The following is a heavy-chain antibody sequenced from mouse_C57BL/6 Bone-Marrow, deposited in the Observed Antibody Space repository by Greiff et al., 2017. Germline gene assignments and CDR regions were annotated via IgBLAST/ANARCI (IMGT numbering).Heavy chain of an antibody. Sequence: EVQLVASGGGLVKPGGSLKLSCAASGFTFSSYAMSWVRQTPEKRLEWVATISDGGSYTYYPDNVKGRFTISRENAKNNLYLQMSHLKSEDTAMYYCARIPYYYGSSPWYFDVWGTGTTVTVSS. CDR3: ARIPYYYGSSPWYFDV. D-gene: IGHD1-1*01. CDR1: GFTFSSYA. CDR2: ISDGGSYT. J-gene: IGHJ1*03. V-gene: IGHV5-4*01.